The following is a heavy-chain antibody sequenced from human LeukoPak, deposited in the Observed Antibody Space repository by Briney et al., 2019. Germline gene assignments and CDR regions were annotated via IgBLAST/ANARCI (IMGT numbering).Heavy chain of an antibody. CDR1: GGSISSSSYY. J-gene: IGHJ4*02. Sequence: PSETLSLTCTVSGGSISSSSYYWGWIRQPPGKGLEWIGSIYYSGSTYYNPSLKSRVTISVDTSKNQFSLKLSSVTAADTAVYYCARGSSSWEVDYFDYWGQGTLVTVSS. D-gene: IGHD6-13*01. CDR3: ARGSSSWEVDYFDY. V-gene: IGHV4-39*01. CDR2: IYYSGST.